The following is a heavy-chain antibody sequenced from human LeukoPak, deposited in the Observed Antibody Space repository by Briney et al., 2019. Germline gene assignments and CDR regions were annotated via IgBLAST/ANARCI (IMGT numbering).Heavy chain of an antibody. CDR2: IRYDGSNK. V-gene: IGHV3-30*02. Sequence: GGSLRLSCAASGFTFSSYGMHWVRQAPGKGLEWVAFIRYDGSNKYYADSVKGRFTISRDNSKNTLYLQMNSLRAEDTAVYYCAKDQVVGAIKGRWRPSGDYWGQGTLVTVSS. J-gene: IGHJ4*02. CDR3: AKDQVVGAIKGRWRPSGDY. CDR1: GFTFSSYG. D-gene: IGHD1-26*01.